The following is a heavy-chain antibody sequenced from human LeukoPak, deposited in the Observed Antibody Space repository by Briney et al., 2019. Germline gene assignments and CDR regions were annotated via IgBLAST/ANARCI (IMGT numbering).Heavy chain of an antibody. CDR3: ARSGCPGGSCYLRYSWLDL. D-gene: IGHD2-15*01. J-gene: IGHJ5*02. Sequence: PGGSLRLSCATSGFTFSNSDMNWVRQAPGKGLGWVSSITTTSSYIYDADSVRGRFTISRDNAKTSLYLHMDSLRAEDTAVYYCARSGCPGGSCYLRYSWLDLWGRGTLVTVSS. V-gene: IGHV3-21*01. CDR2: ITTTSSYI. CDR1: GFTFSNSD.